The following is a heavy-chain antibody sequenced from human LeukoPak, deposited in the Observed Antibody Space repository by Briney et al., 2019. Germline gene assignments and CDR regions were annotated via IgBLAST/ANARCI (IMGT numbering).Heavy chain of an antibody. D-gene: IGHD5-18*01. CDR1: GFTVSSNY. CDR2: IYSGGST. CDR3: ARQSRGYSYGYLGYYYYMDV. J-gene: IGHJ6*03. Sequence: PGGPLRLSCAASGFTVSSNYMSWVRQAPGKGLEWVSVIYSGGSTYYADSVKGRFTISRDNSKNTLYLQMNSLRAEDTAVYYCARQSRGYSYGYLGYYYYMDVWGKGTTVTVSS. V-gene: IGHV3-53*01.